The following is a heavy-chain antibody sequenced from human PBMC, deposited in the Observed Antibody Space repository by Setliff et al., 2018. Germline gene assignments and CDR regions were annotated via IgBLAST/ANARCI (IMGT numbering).Heavy chain of an antibody. CDR3: VRGPGPSVVVAIPFDL. Sequence: ASVKVSCKTSGYAFITFGMSWVRQAPGQGLEWMGWMSPVYGIANYARKFQGRVTLTADTSTTTAYLELTSLRDDDTAVYYCVRGPGPSVVVAIPFDLWGQGSLVTVSS. D-gene: IGHD5-12*01. CDR1: GYAFITFG. V-gene: IGHV1-18*01. J-gene: IGHJ4*02. CDR2: MSPVYGIA.